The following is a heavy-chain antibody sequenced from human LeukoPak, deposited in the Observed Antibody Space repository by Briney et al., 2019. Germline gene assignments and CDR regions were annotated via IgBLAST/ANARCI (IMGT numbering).Heavy chain of an antibody. V-gene: IGHV1-69*06. D-gene: IGHD3-22*01. J-gene: IGHJ4*02. CDR2: IIPIFGTA. CDR3: ARAEDSREAYFDY. CDR1: GGTFSSYA. Sequence: ASVKVSCKASGGTFSSYAISWVRQAPGQGLEWMGGIIPIFGTANYAQKFQGRVTITADKSTSTAYMELSSLRSEDTAVYYCARAEDSREAYFDYWGQGTLVTVSS.